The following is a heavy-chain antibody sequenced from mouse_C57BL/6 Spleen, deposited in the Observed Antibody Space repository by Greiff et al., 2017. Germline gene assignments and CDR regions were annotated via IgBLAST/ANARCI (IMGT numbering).Heavy chain of an antibody. Sequence: DVKLVESGGGLVQPGGSMKLSCVASGFTFSNYWMNWVRQSPEKGLEWVAQIRLKSDNYATHYAESVKGRFTISRDDSKSSVYLQMNNLRAEDTGIYYCTTAARTWDYAMDYWGQGTSVTVSS. CDR2: IRLKSDNYAT. D-gene: IGHD3-1*01. CDR1: GFTFSNYW. V-gene: IGHV6-3*01. CDR3: TTAARTWDYAMDY. J-gene: IGHJ4*01.